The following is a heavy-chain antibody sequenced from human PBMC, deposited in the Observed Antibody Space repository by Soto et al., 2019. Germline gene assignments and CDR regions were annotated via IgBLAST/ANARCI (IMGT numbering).Heavy chain of an antibody. V-gene: IGHV3-48*02. CDR3: VRETYFDFWSGYSPAYDFDH. CDR2: ISSGGLSI. J-gene: IGHJ4*02. D-gene: IGHD3-3*01. Sequence: EVQLVESGGDVIQPGGSLRLSCGASGFTFSGFSMHWVRQAPGKGLEWISYISSGGLSIHYADSVKGRFTISRDNVKKSLYLQMDRLRDEDTAVYYCVRETYFDFWSGYSPAYDFDHWGQGSRVTVSS. CDR1: GFTFSGFS.